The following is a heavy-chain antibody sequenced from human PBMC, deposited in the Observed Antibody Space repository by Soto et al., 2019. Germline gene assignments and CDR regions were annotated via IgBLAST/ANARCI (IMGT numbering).Heavy chain of an antibody. D-gene: IGHD3-22*01. Sequence: ESGGGVVQPGRSLRLSCAASGFTFSNYAMHWVRQAPGKGLEWVAVISYDGSNKYYADSVKGRFTISRDNSKNTLYLQMNSLRAEDTAVYHCAGGHGYYDSSGYFDYWGQGTLVTVSS. V-gene: IGHV3-30-3*01. CDR1: GFTFSNYA. J-gene: IGHJ4*02. CDR2: ISYDGSNK. CDR3: AGGHGYYDSSGYFDY.